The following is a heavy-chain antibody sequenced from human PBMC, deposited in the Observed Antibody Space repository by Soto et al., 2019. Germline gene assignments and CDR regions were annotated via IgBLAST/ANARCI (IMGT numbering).Heavy chain of an antibody. CDR2: ISGDSGAI. CDR3: ARGGRFTFGFDY. J-gene: IGHJ4*02. Sequence: EVQLLESGGGLVQPGVSLRLSCAASGFTFSTSSMSWVRQAPGKGLEWVSAISGDSGAIYYADSVKGRFTISRDNSRDTLYLQMNSLRAEDTALYFCARGGRFTFGFDYWGQGTLISVSS. V-gene: IGHV3-23*01. CDR1: GFTFSTSS. D-gene: IGHD3-16*01.